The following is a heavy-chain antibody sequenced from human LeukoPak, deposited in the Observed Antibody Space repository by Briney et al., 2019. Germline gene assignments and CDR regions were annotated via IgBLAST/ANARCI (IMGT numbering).Heavy chain of an antibody. Sequence: HPGRSLRLSCAASGFTFSSYGMHWVRQAPGKGLEWVAVISYDGSNKYYADSVKGRFTISRDNSKNSLYLQMNSLRAEDTAKYYCAKEGGSIVGGTIPFDHWGQGTLVTVSS. CDR3: AKEGGSIVGGTIPFDH. J-gene: IGHJ4*02. V-gene: IGHV3-30*18. D-gene: IGHD1-26*01. CDR2: ISYDGSNK. CDR1: GFTFSSYG.